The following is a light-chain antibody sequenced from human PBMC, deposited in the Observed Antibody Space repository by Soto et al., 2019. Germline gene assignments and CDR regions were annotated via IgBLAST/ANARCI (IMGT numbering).Light chain of an antibody. CDR1: SSDVGAYNF. V-gene: IGLV2-8*01. Sequence: QSALTQPPSASGSPGQSVTISCTGTSSDVGAYNFVSWFQQHPGKAPKLMIYDVSKRPPGVPDRFSGSKSDNTASLTVYGLQAEDEGDYYCFSYAGSDKGVFGGGTQLTVL. J-gene: IGLJ7*01. CDR3: FSYAGSDKGV. CDR2: DVS.